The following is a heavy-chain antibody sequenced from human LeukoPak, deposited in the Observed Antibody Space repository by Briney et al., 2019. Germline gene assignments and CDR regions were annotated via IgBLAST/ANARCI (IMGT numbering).Heavy chain of an antibody. V-gene: IGHV3-23*01. D-gene: IGHD3-22*01. Sequence: GGSLRLSCAASGFTFSSDAMTWVRQAPGKGLEWVSTISGSGGSTYYAASVKGRFTISRDDSKNTLYLQMSSLSGEDTAVYYCAKVFRSSGYYLWYFDLWGRGTLVTVSS. CDR2: ISGSGGST. CDR1: GFTFSSDA. J-gene: IGHJ2*01. CDR3: AKVFRSSGYYLWYFDL.